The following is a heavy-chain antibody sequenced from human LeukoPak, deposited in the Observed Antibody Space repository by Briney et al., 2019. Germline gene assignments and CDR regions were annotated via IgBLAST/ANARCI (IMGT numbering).Heavy chain of an antibody. J-gene: IGHJ6*03. CDR1: GFTFSDDN. CDR3: ARDRSYYMDV. V-gene: IGHV3-48*02. Sequence: GGSLRLSCAASGFTFSDDNMNWVRQAPGQGLEWLSHIGGRTSTTYYADSVKGRFTISRDNAKNSLYLQMNGLSDEDTAVYYCARDRSYYMDVWGKGTTVTVSS. CDR2: IGGRTSTT.